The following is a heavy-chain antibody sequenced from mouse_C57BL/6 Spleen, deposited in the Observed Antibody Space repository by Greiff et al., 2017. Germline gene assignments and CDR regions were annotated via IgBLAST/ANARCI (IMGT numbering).Heavy chain of an antibody. CDR2: ISNLAYSI. V-gene: IGHV5-15*04. Sequence: EVKLVESGGGLVQPGGSLKLSCAASGFTFSDYGMAWVRQAPRKGPEWVAFISNLAYSIYYADTVTGRFTISRENAKNTLYLEMSSLRSEDTAMYYCARGGTTVVRDWYFDVWGTGTTVTVSS. D-gene: IGHD1-1*01. J-gene: IGHJ1*03. CDR3: ARGGTTVVRDWYFDV. CDR1: GFTFSDYG.